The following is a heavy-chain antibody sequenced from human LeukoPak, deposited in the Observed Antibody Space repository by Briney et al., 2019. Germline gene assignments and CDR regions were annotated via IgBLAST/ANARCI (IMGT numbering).Heavy chain of an antibody. CDR1: GGSFSGYY. D-gene: IGHD3-10*01. J-gene: IGHJ6*02. Sequence: SETLSLTCAVYGGSFSGYYWSWIRQPPGKGLEWIGEINRSGSTNYNPSLKSRVTISVDTSKNQFSLKLSSVTAADTAVYYCASFRRGVWGQGTTVTVSS. V-gene: IGHV4-34*01. CDR2: INRSGST. CDR3: ASFRRGV.